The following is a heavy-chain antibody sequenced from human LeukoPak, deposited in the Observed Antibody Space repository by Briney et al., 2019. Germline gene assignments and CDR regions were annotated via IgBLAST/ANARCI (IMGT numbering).Heavy chain of an antibody. V-gene: IGHV1-2*02. Sequence: ASVKVSCKASGYTFTGYYMHWVRQAPGQGLEWMGWINPNSGGTNYAQKFQGRVTMTRDTSISTAYMELSRLRSDDAAVYYCARGHYYDSKPLDYWGQGTLVTVSS. J-gene: IGHJ4*02. D-gene: IGHD3-22*01. CDR2: INPNSGGT. CDR3: ARGHYYDSKPLDY. CDR1: GYTFTGYY.